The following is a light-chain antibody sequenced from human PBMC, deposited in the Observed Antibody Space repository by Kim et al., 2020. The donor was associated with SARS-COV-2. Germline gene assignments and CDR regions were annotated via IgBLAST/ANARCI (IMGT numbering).Light chain of an antibody. J-gene: IGKJ1*01. Sequence: SASVGDRVTITCRASQDISNYVAWYQQKPGKPPKLLIYAASTLQSGVPSRFSGSGSGTDFTLTISSLQPEDVATYYCQKYDGAPWTFGQGTRWISN. CDR3: QKYDGAPWT. CDR2: AAS. CDR1: QDISNY. V-gene: IGKV1-27*01.